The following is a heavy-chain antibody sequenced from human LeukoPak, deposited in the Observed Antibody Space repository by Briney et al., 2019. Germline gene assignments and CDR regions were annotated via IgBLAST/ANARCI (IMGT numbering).Heavy chain of an antibody. CDR2: ISGGGSST. J-gene: IGHJ6*02. D-gene: IGHD6-13*01. CDR3: ARAISHSNYGVDV. Sequence: GGSLRLSCAASGFTFSLYVMNWGRQTPGKGLEWVSAISGGGSSTFYADSVKGRFTISRDNAKNTLYLQMNSLRAEDTAVYYCARAISHSNYGVDVWGQGTTVTVSS. V-gene: IGHV3-23*01. CDR1: GFTFSLYV.